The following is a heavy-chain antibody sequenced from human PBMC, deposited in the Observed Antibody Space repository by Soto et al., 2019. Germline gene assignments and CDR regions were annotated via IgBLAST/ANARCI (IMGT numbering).Heavy chain of an antibody. CDR3: ARGYCFGGTCYSWGGYCYFYLDV. CDR2: ISNDGSVS. D-gene: IGHD2-15*01. J-gene: IGHJ6*03. CDR1: GFTFSSYW. Sequence: EVQLVESGGGLVQPGGSLRLSCVASGFTFSSYWMYWVRQAPGEGLVWVSRISNDGSVSSYADSVKGRLTISRDNVKNTHYLQMDSLRDEDTGVDDCARGYCFGGTCYSWGGYCYFYLDVWGKGTMVTVFS. V-gene: IGHV3-74*01.